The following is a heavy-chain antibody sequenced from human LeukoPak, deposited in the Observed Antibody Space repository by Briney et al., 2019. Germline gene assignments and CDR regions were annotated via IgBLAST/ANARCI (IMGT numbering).Heavy chain of an antibody. D-gene: IGHD7-27*01. CDR1: GGSISSGSYS. CDR2: IYPRGST. Sequence: SETLSLTCAVSGGSISSGSYSWSWIRQPPGKGVEWVGYIYPRGSTYYNPSLKSRVILSLDKSANQFSLNLSSVTAADTAVYYCARFSPRAMGNYLDFWGQGTLVTVSS. J-gene: IGHJ4*02. V-gene: IGHV4-30-2*01. CDR3: ARFSPRAMGNYLDF.